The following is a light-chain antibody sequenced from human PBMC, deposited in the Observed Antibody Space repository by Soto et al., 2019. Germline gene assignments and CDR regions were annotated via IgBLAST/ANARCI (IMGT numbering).Light chain of an antibody. CDR1: QSVNSNY. CDR3: QQYGSSIT. V-gene: IGKV3-20*01. CDR2: GAS. J-gene: IGKJ5*01. Sequence: EIVLTQSPGTLSLSPGERATLSCRASQSVNSNYLAWHQQKPGQAPRLLIYGASSRATDIPDRFSGSGSGTDFTLTISRLEPEDFAVYYCQQYGSSITFGQGTRLEIK.